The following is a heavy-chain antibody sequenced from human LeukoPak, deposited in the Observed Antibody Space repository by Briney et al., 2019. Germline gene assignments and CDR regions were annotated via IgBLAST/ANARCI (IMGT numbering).Heavy chain of an antibody. D-gene: IGHD6-13*01. J-gene: IGHJ4*02. CDR2: IYPGDSDT. CDR3: AKGGSSWREGYYFDY. V-gene: IGHV5-51*01. Sequence: GESLKISCKGSGYSFTSYWIGWVRQMPGKGLEWMGIIYPGDSDTRYSPSFQGQVTISADKSISTAYLQWSSLKASDTAMYYCAKGGSSWREGYYFDYWGQGTLVTVSS. CDR1: GYSFTSYW.